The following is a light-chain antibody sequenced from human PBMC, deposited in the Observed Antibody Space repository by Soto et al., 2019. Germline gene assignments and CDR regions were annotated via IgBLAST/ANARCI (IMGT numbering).Light chain of an antibody. CDR2: GAS. Sequence: EIVMTQSPATLSVSPGERATLSCRASQSVNSKLAWYQQKPGRAPRLLIYGASTRATGIPARFSGSGSGTEFTLTISSLQSEDFEVYYCQQYGNSPITFGQGTRLEIK. V-gene: IGKV3-15*01. CDR3: QQYGNSPIT. J-gene: IGKJ5*01. CDR1: QSVNSK.